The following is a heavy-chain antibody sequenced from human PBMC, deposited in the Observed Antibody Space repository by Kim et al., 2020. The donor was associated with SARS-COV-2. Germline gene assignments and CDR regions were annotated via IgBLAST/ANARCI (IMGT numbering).Heavy chain of an antibody. CDR2: ISSRSSDI. CDR3: ARGALGAAPFDN. D-gene: IGHD7-27*01. J-gene: IGHJ3*02. CDR1: GLAFSGYT. Sequence: GGSLRLSCAASGLAFSGYTMNWVRQAPGKGPEWVSSISSRSSDIYQADSVKGRFIISRDNARNSLYLQMNSLRVEDTAVYYCARGALGAAPFDNWV. V-gene: IGHV3-21*06.